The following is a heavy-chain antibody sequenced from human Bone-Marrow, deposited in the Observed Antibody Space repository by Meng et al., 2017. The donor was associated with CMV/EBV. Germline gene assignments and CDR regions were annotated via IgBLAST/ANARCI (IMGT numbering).Heavy chain of an antibody. CDR1: GSSISSSNSYH. J-gene: IGHJ5*02. CDR3: AREPTGFPNWFDP. V-gene: IGHV4-39*07. CDR2: IFYSGTT. Sequence: SETLSLTCSVSGSSISSSNSYHWAWIRQPPGKGMEWIGNIFYSGTTYYNPSLESRVTISLDTSKNQFSLKLTSVTAADTAVYYCAREPTGFPNWFDPWGQGTLVTVSS. D-gene: IGHD4-17*01.